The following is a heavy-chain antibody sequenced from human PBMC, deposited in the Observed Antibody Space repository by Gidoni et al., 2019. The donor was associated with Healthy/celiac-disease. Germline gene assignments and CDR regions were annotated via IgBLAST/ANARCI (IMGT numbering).Heavy chain of an antibody. V-gene: IGHV3-66*02. D-gene: IGHD4-17*01. J-gene: IGHJ6*02. CDR2: IYSGGST. CDR3: ARDRTTYYYYGMDV. CDR1: GFTVSSNY. Sequence: EVQLVESGGGLVQPGGSLRLSCAASGFTVSSNYMSWVRQAPGKGLEWVSVIYSGGSTYYAYSVKGRFTISRDNSKNTLYLQMNSLRAEDTAVYYCARDRTTYYYYGMDVWGQGTTVTVSS.